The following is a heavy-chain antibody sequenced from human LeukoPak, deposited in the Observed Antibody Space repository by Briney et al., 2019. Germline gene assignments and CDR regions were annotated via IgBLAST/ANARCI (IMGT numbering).Heavy chain of an antibody. CDR1: GFTFSSYS. CDR3: ARGALKWELPPIRARKSYYFDY. J-gene: IGHJ4*02. V-gene: IGHV3-48*01. Sequence: PGGSLRLSCAASGFTFSSYSMNWVRQAPGKGLEWVSYISSSSSTIYYADSVKGRFTISRDNAKNSLYLQMNSLRAEDTAVYYCARGALKWELPPIRARKSYYFDYWGQGTLVTVSS. CDR2: ISSSSSTI. D-gene: IGHD1-26*01.